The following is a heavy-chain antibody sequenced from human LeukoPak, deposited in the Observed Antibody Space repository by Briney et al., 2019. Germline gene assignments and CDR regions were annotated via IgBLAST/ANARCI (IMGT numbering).Heavy chain of an antibody. J-gene: IGHJ3*02. V-gene: IGHV1-46*01. Sequence: ASVKVSCKASGYTFTGYYMHWVRQAPGQGLEWMGIINPSGGSTSYAQKFQGRVTMTRDMSTSTVYMELSSLRSEDTAVYYCARVSHAKVDAFDIWGQGTMVTVSS. CDR2: INPSGGST. CDR1: GYTFTGYY. CDR3: ARVSHAKVDAFDI. D-gene: IGHD2-2*01.